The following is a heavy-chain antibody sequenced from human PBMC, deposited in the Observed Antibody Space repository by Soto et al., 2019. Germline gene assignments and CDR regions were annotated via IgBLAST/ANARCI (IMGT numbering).Heavy chain of an antibody. CDR3: ARDRSWFGERTPKRNCFDP. CDR1: GDTFSSYA. CDR2: IIPIFGTA. V-gene: IGHV1-69*01. D-gene: IGHD3-10*01. Sequence: QVQLVQSGAEVKKPGSSVKVSCKASGDTFSSYAISWVRQAPGQGLEWMGVIIPIFGTANYAQKLQGRVTITADEATSTAYMELSSLRSEDTAVYYCARDRSWFGERTPKRNCFDPWGQGTLVTVSS. J-gene: IGHJ5*02.